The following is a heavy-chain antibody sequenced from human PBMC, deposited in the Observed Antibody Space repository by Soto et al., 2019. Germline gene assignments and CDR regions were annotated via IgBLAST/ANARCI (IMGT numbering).Heavy chain of an antibody. D-gene: IGHD2-15*01. CDR1: GFTFSSYA. J-gene: IGHJ2*01. Sequence: EEQVLESGGGLVQPGGSLRLSCAATGFTFSSYAMTWVRQAQGKGLEWVSGISGCGVYSYYADSVKGRFTISRENSLITLYLQVSSLRADDTAVYYCPLSRGYFSGGSCYWSFDLWGRGTLVTVSS. CDR3: PLSRGYFSGGSCYWSFDL. CDR2: ISGCGVYS. V-gene: IGHV3-23*01.